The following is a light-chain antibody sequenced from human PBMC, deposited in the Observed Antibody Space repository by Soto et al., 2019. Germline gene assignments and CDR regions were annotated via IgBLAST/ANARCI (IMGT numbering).Light chain of an antibody. CDR1: DGPVTSYHY. CDR2: DTT. V-gene: IGLV7-46*01. CDR3: LLTYSGGRV. Sequence: QTVVTQEPSLTVSPGGTVTLTCGSSDGPVTSYHYPYWYQQRPGQVPRTLIYDTTNRQSWAPARFSGSLVGVKAALTLSGAQPEDEADYYCLLTYSGGRVFGEGTKLTVL. J-gene: IGLJ2*01.